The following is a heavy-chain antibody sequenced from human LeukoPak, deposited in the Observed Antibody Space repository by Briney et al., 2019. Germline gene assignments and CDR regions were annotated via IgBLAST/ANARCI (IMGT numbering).Heavy chain of an antibody. CDR1: GYTFTSYA. CDR2: INAGNGNT. D-gene: IGHD3-22*01. J-gene: IGHJ4*02. V-gene: IGHV1-3*01. CDR3: ARGGGYYDSSGWSSFDY. Sequence: ASVKVSCKASGYTFTSYAMHWVRQAPGQRLEWMGWINAGNGNTKYSQKFQGRVTTTRDTSASTAYMELSSLRSDDTAVYYCARGGGYYDSSGWSSFDYWGQGTLVTVSS.